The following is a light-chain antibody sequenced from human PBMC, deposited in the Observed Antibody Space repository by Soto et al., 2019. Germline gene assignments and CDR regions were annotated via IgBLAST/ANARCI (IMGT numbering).Light chain of an antibody. CDR2: DDN. Sequence: QSVLTQPPSVSAAPGQKVTISCSGSSSNIGGNSVSWYQQLPGTAPKLLIYDDNKRPSGIPDRFSGSKSGTSATLGITGFQTGDEADYYCGSWDSSLSASVFGTRTKVTVL. CDR1: SSNIGGNS. V-gene: IGLV1-51*01. CDR3: GSWDSSLSASV. J-gene: IGLJ1*01.